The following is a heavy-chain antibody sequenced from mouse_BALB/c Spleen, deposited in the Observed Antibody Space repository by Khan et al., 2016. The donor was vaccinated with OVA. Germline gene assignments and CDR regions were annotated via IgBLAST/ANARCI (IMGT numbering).Heavy chain of an antibody. V-gene: IGHV9-3-1*01. CDR1: GYTFTKFG. CDR2: INTHTGEP. Sequence: QIQLVQSGPELKKPGETVKISCKASGYTFTKFGMNWVKQAPGKGLEWMGWINTHTGEPTYADDFKGRVAFSLETSASTAYLQINNLKNEDTATXFCARPPYFSYTFVYWGQGTSVTVSS. CDR3: ARPPYFSYTFVY. J-gene: IGHJ4*01. D-gene: IGHD2-10*01.